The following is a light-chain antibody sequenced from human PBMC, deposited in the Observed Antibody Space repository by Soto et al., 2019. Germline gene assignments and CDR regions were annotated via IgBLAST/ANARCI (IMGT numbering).Light chain of an antibody. CDR1: QSVSSY. J-gene: IGKJ1*01. Sequence: EIVLTQSPGTLSLSPGERATLSCRASQSVSSYFAWYQQKPGRAPRLLIYGASARDTGIPARFSGSGSGTEFTLTISSLQSEDFAAYYCQQYNNWPWTFGQGTKVDIK. V-gene: IGKV3-15*01. CDR3: QQYNNWPWT. CDR2: GAS.